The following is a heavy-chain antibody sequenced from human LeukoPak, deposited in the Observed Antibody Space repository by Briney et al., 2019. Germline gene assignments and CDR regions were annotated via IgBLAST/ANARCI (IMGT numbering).Heavy chain of an antibody. D-gene: IGHD3-16*01. V-gene: IGHV4-59*01. CDR3: ARGAVWWYFDL. J-gene: IGHJ2*01. CDR1: GGSISSYY. Sequence: SETLYLTCTVSGGSISSYYWSWIRQPPGKGLEWIGYIYYSGSTNYNPSLKSRVTISVDTSKNQFSLKLGSVTAADTAVYYCARGAVWWYFDLWGRGTLVTVSS. CDR2: IYYSGST.